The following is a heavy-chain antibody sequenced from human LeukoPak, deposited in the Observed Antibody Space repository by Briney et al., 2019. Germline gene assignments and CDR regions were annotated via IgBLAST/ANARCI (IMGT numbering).Heavy chain of an antibody. CDR3: TRDLVGATSDF. D-gene: IGHD1-26*01. Sequence: GGSLRLSCAASGFTFSSYSTNWVRQAPGKGLEWVSYISSSSSTIYYADSVKGRFTISRDNAKNSLYLQMNSLRAEDTAVYYCTRDLVGATSDFWGQGTLVTVSS. CDR2: ISSSSSTI. V-gene: IGHV3-48*04. CDR1: GFTFSSYS. J-gene: IGHJ4*02.